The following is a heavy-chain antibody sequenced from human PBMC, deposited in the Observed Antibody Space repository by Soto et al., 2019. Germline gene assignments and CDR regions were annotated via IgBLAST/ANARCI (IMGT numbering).Heavy chain of an antibody. CDR1: GFTFSSYA. J-gene: IGHJ4*02. V-gene: IGHV3-23*01. D-gene: IGHD6-19*01. Sequence: GGSLRLSCAASGFTFSSYAMSWVRQAPGKGLEWVSAISGSGGSTYYADSVKGRFTISRDNSKNTLYLQMNSLRAEDTAVYYCAITGDFTVAGDLNPYYFDYWGQGTLVTVTS. CDR3: AITGDFTVAGDLNPYYFDY. CDR2: ISGSGGST.